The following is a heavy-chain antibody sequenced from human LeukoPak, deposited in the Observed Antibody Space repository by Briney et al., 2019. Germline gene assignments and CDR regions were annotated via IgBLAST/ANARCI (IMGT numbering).Heavy chain of an antibody. V-gene: IGHV4-38-2*02. J-gene: IGHJ5*02. CDR3: ARSSSPLYDFWSGYYWFDP. CDR1: GYSISSGYY. Sequence: SETLSLTCTVSGYSISSGYYWGWIRQPPWKGLEWIGSIYHSGSTYYNPSLKSRVTISVDTSKNQFSLKLSSVTAADTAVYYCARSSSPLYDFWSGYYWFDPWGQGTLVTVSS. CDR2: IYHSGST. D-gene: IGHD3-3*01.